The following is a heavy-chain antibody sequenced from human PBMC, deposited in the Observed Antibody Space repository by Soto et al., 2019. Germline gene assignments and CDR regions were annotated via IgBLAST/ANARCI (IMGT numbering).Heavy chain of an antibody. Sequence: EVQLVESGGGLVQPGGSLRLSCAASGFAVSSNYMSWVRQAPGKGLEWVSVIYSGGSTYYADSVKGRFTISRDNSKNTLYLQMNSLRAEDTAVYYCGVADRTGGMDVWGQGTTVTVSS. CDR1: GFAVSSNY. V-gene: IGHV3-66*01. CDR2: IYSGGST. D-gene: IGHD2-15*01. CDR3: GVADRTGGMDV. J-gene: IGHJ6*02.